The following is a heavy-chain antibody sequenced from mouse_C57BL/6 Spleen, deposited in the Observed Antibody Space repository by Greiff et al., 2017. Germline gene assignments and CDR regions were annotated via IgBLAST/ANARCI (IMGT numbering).Heavy chain of an antibody. CDR2: LDPANGNT. CDR3: ANNYYYPYYAMDY. Sequence: EVQLQQSVAELVRPGASVTLSCTASGFNIKNTYMHWVKQRPEQGLEWIGRLDPANGNTKYAPKFQGKATITADTSSNTAYLQLSSLTSEDTAIYYCANNYYYPYYAMDYWGQGTSVTVAS. V-gene: IGHV14-3*01. J-gene: IGHJ4*01. D-gene: IGHD1-1*01. CDR1: GFNIKNTY.